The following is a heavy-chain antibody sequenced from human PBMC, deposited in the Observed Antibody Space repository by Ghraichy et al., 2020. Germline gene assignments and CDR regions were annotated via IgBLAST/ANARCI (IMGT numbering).Heavy chain of an antibody. CDR2: IIPIFGTA. Sequence: SVKVSCKASGGTFSSYAISWVRQAPGQGLEWMGGIIPIFGTANYAQKFQGRVTITADESTSTAYMELSSLRSEDTAVYYCAREWGGYCSSTSCKNYYYYYGMDVWGQGTTVTVSS. V-gene: IGHV1-69*13. CDR1: GGTFSSYA. CDR3: AREWGGYCSSTSCKNYYYYYGMDV. J-gene: IGHJ6*02. D-gene: IGHD2-2*01.